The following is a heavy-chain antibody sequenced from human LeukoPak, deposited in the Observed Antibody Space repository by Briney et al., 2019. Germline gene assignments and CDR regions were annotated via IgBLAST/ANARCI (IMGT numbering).Heavy chain of an antibody. J-gene: IGHJ4*02. CDR1: GGTFSSYA. V-gene: IGHV1-69*05. Sequence: SVKVSCKASGGTFSSYAISWVRQAPGQGLEWMGGIIPIFGTANYAQKLQGRVTITTDESTSTAYMELSSLRSEDAAVYYCARVRGSSSWYSYFDYWGQGTLVTVSS. CDR3: ARVRGSSSWYSYFDY. D-gene: IGHD6-13*01. CDR2: IIPIFGTA.